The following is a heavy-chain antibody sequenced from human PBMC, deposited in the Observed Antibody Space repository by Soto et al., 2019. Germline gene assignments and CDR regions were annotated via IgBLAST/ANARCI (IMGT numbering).Heavy chain of an antibody. Sequence: ASVKVSCKASGYTFTSYYMHWVRQAPGQGLEWMGIIKPSGGSTSYARKFQGRVTMTRDTSTSTVYMELSSLRSEDTAVYYCARDPYSSGWYPFPGAFDIWGQGTMVTVSS. CDR3: ARDPYSSGWYPFPGAFDI. V-gene: IGHV1-46*03. J-gene: IGHJ3*02. CDR2: IKPSGGST. D-gene: IGHD6-19*01. CDR1: GYTFTSYY.